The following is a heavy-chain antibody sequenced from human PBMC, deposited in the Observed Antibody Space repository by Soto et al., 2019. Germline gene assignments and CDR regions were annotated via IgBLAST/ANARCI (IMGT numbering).Heavy chain of an antibody. CDR3: AQLGCSSTSCYYGYYYGMDV. D-gene: IGHD2-2*01. V-gene: IGHV1-69*06. CDR2: IIPIFGTA. J-gene: IGHJ6*02. Sequence: QVQLVQSGAEVKKPGSSVKVSCKASGGTFSSYAISWVRQAPGQGLEWMGGIIPIFGTANYAQKFQGRVTITADKSPSTAYMELRRLRSEDTAVYYCAQLGCSSTSCYYGYYYGMDVWGQGTTVTVSS. CDR1: GGTFSSYA.